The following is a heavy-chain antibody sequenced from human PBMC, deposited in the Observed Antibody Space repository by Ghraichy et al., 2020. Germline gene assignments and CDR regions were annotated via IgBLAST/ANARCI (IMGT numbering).Heavy chain of an antibody. CDR1: GGSFSGYY. J-gene: IGHJ4*02. CDR2: INHSGST. Sequence: GGSFSGYYWSWIRQPPGKGLEWIGEINHSGSTNYNPSLKSRVTISVDTSKNQFSLKLSSVTAADTAVYYCARHSSWFSYWGQGTLVTVSS. V-gene: IGHV4-34*01. CDR3: ARHSSWFSY. D-gene: IGHD6-13*01.